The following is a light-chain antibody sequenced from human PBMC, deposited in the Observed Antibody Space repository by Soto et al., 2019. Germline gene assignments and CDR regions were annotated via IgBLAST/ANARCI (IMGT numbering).Light chain of an antibody. CDR3: QQRNNCPPT. J-gene: IGKJ4*01. CDR1: QSGGND. Sequence: EIVLTQSPATLPLSPGERATLSCRASQSGGNDLVWYNQIRGQAPRLVIYSASNRATGIPASFSGSGSGTGFTLTISSLEPEDFAAAYCQQRNNCPPTFGGGTKVEIK. V-gene: IGKV3-11*01. CDR2: SAS.